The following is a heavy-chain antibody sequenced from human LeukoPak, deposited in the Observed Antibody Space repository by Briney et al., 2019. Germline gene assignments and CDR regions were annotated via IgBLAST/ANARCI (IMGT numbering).Heavy chain of an antibody. CDR2: IKHDGSQK. Sequence: GGSLRLSCVASGFSFSSYWINWVRQAPGEGLEWVAHIKHDGSQKYYVDSVKGRFTISRDNAKNSLYLQMNSLRAEDTAVYYCARVYRNEEDFWTPNNYMDVWGKGTTVTVSS. V-gene: IGHV3-7*01. CDR1: GFSFSSYW. J-gene: IGHJ6*03. CDR3: ARVYRNEEDFWTPNNYMDV. D-gene: IGHD3/OR15-3a*01.